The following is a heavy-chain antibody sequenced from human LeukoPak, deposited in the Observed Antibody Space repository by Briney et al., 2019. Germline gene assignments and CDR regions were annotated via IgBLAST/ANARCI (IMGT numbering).Heavy chain of an antibody. J-gene: IGHJ6*02. D-gene: IGHD3-3*01. CDR2: IYSGGST. V-gene: IGHV3-66*01. Sequence: GGSLRLSCEASGFTFSSSAMSWVRQAPGKGLEWVSVIYSGGSTYYADSVKGRFTISRDNSKNTLYLQTNSLRAEDTAVYYCASNYDFWSGPYYYYYGMDVWGQGTTVTVSS. CDR1: GFTFSSSA. CDR3: ASNYDFWSGPYYYYYGMDV.